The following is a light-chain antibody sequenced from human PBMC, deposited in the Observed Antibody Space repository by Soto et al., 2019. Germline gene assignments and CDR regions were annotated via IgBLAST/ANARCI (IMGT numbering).Light chain of an antibody. CDR3: QQYGSNPKT. J-gene: IGKJ4*01. Sequence: EIGLTQSPGTLPLSPGERATLSCRASQSVRSSYLAWYQQKPGQAPRLLIYDTSSRDTGIPDRFSGSGSGTDFTLTISRLEPEDSAVYYCQQYGSNPKTFGGGTKVEIK. CDR2: DTS. CDR1: QSVRSSY. V-gene: IGKV3-20*01.